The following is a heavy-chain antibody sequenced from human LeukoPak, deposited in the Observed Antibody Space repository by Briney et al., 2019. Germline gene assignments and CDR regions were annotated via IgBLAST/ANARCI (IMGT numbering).Heavy chain of an antibody. CDR2: IYTSGST. Sequence: SETLSLTCTVSGVSISSFYWSWIRQPPGKELEWIGFIYTSGSTNYNPSLKSRVTISVEASKNQFSLKLSSVTAADTAVYYCARHDLWDSGSYSLDYWGQGTLVTVSS. V-gene: IGHV4-4*09. J-gene: IGHJ4*02. CDR1: GVSISSFY. D-gene: IGHD1-26*01. CDR3: ARHDLWDSGSYSLDY.